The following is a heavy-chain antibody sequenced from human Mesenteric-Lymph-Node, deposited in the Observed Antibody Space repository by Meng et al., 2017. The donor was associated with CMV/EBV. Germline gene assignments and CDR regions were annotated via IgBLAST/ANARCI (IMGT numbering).Heavy chain of an antibody. Sequence: SETLSLTCTVSGGSISSYYWSWIRQPPGKGLEWIGYIYYTGSTKYNPSLKSRVTISADTSNKQLSLELRSVTAADTAMYYCATSHLKWSSSSDAFDIWGQGILVTVSS. V-gene: IGHV4-59*01. CDR3: ATSHLKWSSSSDAFDI. CDR1: GGSISSYY. D-gene: IGHD6-6*01. J-gene: IGHJ3*02. CDR2: IYYTGST.